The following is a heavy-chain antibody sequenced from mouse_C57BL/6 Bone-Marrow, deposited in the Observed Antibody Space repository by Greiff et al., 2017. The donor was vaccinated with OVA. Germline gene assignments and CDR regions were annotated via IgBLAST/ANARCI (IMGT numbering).Heavy chain of an antibody. CDR1: GFTFSSYT. CDR2: ISGGGGNT. V-gene: IGHV5-9*01. Sequence: EVNVVESGGGLVKPGGSLKLSCAASGFTFSSYTMSWVRQTPEKRLEWVATISGGGGNTYYPDSVKGRFTISRDNAKNTLYLQMSSLRSEDTALYYCASSDYYGMDYWGQGTSVTVSS. CDR3: ASSDYYGMDY. J-gene: IGHJ4*01.